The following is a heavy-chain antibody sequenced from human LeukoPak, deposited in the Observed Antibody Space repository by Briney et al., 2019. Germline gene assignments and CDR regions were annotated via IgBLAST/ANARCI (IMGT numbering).Heavy chain of an antibody. V-gene: IGHV3-53*01. D-gene: IGHD2-15*01. Sequence: PGGSLRLSCAASGFIVGNNYVTWVRQAPGKGLEWVSSIYGGGATYYADSVRGRFTVSRDNAKNTVYLQMDSLRGEDTAVYYCVRAGGTRGYDIWGQGTMVTVSS. J-gene: IGHJ3*02. CDR2: IYGGGAT. CDR3: VRAGGTRGYDI. CDR1: GFIVGNNY.